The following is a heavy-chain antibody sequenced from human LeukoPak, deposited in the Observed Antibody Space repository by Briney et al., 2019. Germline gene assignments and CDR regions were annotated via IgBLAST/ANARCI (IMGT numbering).Heavy chain of an antibody. J-gene: IGHJ4*02. CDR3: ARAVDEQWGIDY. CDR1: GYSFTDYG. CDR2: ISVYNGNT. Sequence: ASVKVSCKASGYSFTDYGISWVRQAPGQGIEWMGWISVYNGNTNYAQKVQGRVTITADKPTSTAYMELSSLRSEDTAVYYCARAVDEQWGIDYWGQGTLVTVSS. V-gene: IGHV1-18*01. D-gene: IGHD6-19*01.